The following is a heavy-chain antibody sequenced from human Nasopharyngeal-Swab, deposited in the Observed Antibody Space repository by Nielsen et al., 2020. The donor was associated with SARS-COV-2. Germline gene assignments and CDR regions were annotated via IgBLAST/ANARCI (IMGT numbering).Heavy chain of an antibody. Sequence: GGSLRLSCAASGFTFDDYAMHWVRQAPGKGLEWVSLISWDGGSTYYADSVKGRFTISRDNSKNSPYLQMNSLRAEDTALYYCVGSSWSLYYYGMDVWGQGTTVTVSS. D-gene: IGHD6-13*01. CDR2: ISWDGGST. CDR1: GFTFDDYA. V-gene: IGHV3-43D*03. J-gene: IGHJ6*02. CDR3: VGSSWSLYYYGMDV.